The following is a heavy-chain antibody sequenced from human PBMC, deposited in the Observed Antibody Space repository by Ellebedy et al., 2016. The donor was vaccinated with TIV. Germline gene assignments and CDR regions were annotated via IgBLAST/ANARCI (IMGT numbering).Heavy chain of an antibody. J-gene: IGHJ6*02. V-gene: IGHV3-30*02. CDR2: IRSDATTK. D-gene: IGHD3-16*01. CDR3: VKGAYPVPTVMAV. CDR1: GFSVSG. Sequence: PGGSLRLSCATSGFSVSGMHWVRQAPGKGLEWVAFIRSDATTKYYTDSVAGRFTISRDSSKNTLDLQMNSLRPEDTAVYYCVKGAYPVPTVMAVWGQGTMITVSS.